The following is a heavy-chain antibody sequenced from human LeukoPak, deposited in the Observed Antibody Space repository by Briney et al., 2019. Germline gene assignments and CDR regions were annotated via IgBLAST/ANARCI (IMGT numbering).Heavy chain of an antibody. Sequence: ASVKVSRKASGYTFTSYGISWVRQAPGQGLEWMGWISAYNGNTNYAQKLQGRVTITADESTSTAYMELSSLRSEDTAVYYCARGDTAMATNYWGQGTLVTVSS. CDR2: ISAYNGNT. D-gene: IGHD5-18*01. J-gene: IGHJ4*02. CDR1: GYTFTSYG. V-gene: IGHV1-18*01. CDR3: ARGDTAMATNY.